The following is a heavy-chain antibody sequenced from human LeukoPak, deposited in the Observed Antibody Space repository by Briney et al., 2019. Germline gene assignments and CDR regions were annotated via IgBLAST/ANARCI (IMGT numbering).Heavy chain of an antibody. J-gene: IGHJ4*02. CDR1: GXIFSNAW. Sequence: TGGSLRLSCAASGXIFSNAWMSWVRQAPGKGLEWVGRIKSKTDGGTPDSAAPVKGRFTISRDDSKNTLYLQMNSLKTEDTAVYYCTTDLGGYYSGLRTYWGSFDYWGQGTLVTVSS. CDR2: IKSKTDGGTP. V-gene: IGHV3-15*01. D-gene: IGHD3-10*01. CDR3: TTDLGGYYSGLRTYWGSFDY.